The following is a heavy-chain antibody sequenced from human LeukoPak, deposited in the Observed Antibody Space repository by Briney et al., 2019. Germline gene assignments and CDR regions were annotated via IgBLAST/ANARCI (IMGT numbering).Heavy chain of an antibody. CDR2: IYYSGST. D-gene: IGHD4-23*01. CDR3: ARDYGGFDY. CDR1: GGSISSYY. V-gene: IGHV4-59*12. Sequence: SSETLSLTCTVSGGSISSYYWSWIRQPPGKGLEWIGSIYYSGSTYYNPSLKSRVTISVDTSKNQFSLKLSSVTAADTAVYYCARDYGGFDYWGQGTLVTVSS. J-gene: IGHJ4*02.